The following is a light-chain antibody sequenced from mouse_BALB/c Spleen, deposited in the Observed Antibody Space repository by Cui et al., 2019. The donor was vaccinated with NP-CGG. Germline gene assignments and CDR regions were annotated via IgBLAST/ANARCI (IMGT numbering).Light chain of an antibody. V-gene: IGLV1*01. Sequence: QAVVTHDSALTTSPGETVTLTCRSSTGAVTTSNYANWVQEKPDHLFTGLIGGTNNRAPGVPARFSGSLLGDKAALTITGAQTEDEAIYFCALWYSNHWVFGGGTKLTVL. CDR3: ALWYSNHWV. CDR1: TGAVTTSNY. J-gene: IGLJ1*01. CDR2: GTN.